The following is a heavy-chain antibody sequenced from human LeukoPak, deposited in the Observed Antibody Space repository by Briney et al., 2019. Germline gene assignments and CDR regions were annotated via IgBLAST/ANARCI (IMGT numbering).Heavy chain of an antibody. J-gene: IGHJ4*02. V-gene: IGHV3-66*01. CDR2: IYSGGST. CDR1: GFTFSSYA. Sequence: GGSLRLSCAASGFTFSSYAMHWVRQAPGKGLEWVSLIYSGGSTYYADSVKGRFTISRDNSENTLYFQMNSLTAEDTAVYYCAKGSKRYLDYWGQGTLVTVSS. CDR3: AKGSKRYLDY.